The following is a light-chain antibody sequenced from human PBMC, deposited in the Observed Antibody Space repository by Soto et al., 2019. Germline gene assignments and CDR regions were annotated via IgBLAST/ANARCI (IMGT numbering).Light chain of an antibody. Sequence: IQVTQSPSSLSASVGDRVTITCRASQSISSYLNWYQQKPGKAPELLIYAASSLQSGVPSRFSGSGSGTDFTLTISSLQPEDSAAYYCQQSYSSPLTFGGRTKVDI. V-gene: IGKV1-39*01. J-gene: IGKJ4*01. CDR2: AAS. CDR1: QSISSY. CDR3: QQSYSSPLT.